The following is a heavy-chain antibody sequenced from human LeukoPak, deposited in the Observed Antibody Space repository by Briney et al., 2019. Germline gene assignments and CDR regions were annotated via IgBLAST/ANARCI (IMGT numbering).Heavy chain of an antibody. CDR2: IYYSGST. CDR3: ARGVTAGSPWFDY. D-gene: IGHD6-13*01. CDR1: GGSISSSSYY. Sequence: SETLSLTCTVSGGSISSSSYYWSWIRQPPGKGLEWIGYIYYSGSTNYNPSLKSRVTISVDTSKNQFSLKLSSVTAADTAVYYCARGVTAGSPWFDYWGQGTLVTVSS. V-gene: IGHV4-61*01. J-gene: IGHJ4*02.